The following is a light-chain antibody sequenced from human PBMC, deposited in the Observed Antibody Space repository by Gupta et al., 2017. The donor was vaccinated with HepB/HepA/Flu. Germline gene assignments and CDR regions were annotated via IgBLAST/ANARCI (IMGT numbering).Light chain of an antibody. V-gene: IGLV3-21*02. CDR1: NLGRKG. Sequence: SYGLTQPPSVSLAPGQPATLTCEGNNLGRKGLPWYQLKPGQATVLVVYDDSDRPSGISERFSGSKSENTATLTVTRVEAGDEADYYCQVWDSSIDHAVFGGGTRLTVL. CDR2: DDS. J-gene: IGLJ2*01. CDR3: QVWDSSIDHAV.